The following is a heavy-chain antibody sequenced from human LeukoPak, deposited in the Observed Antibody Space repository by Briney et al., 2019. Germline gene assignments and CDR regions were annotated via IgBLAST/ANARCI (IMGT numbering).Heavy chain of an antibody. CDR2: ISAYNGNT. V-gene: IGHV1-18*01. J-gene: IGHJ4*02. D-gene: IGHD5-12*01. Sequence: ASVKVSCKASGYTFTSYGISWVRQAPGQGPEWMGWISAYNGNTNYAQKLQGRVTMTTDTSTSTAYMELRSLRSDDTAVYYCARDGPGYSAYDSDYWGQGTLVTVSS. CDR3: ARDGPGYSAYDSDY. CDR1: GYTFTSYG.